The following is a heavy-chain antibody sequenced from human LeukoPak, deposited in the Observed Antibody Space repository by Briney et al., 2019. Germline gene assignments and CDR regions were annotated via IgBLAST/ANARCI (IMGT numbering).Heavy chain of an antibody. CDR1: GYTFTGYY. V-gene: IGHV1-2*02. CDR2: INPNSGGT. Sequence: ASVKVSCKASGYTFTGYYMHWVRQAPGQGLEWMGWINPNSGGTNYAQKFQGRVTMTRDTSISTAYMELSRLRSDGTAVYYCARDSGYGYSSSWEFDYWGQGTLVTVSS. D-gene: IGHD6-13*01. CDR3: ARDSGYGYSSSWEFDY. J-gene: IGHJ4*02.